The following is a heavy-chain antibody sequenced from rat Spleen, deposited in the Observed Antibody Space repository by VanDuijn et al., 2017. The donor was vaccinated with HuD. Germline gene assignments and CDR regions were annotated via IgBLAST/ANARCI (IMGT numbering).Heavy chain of an antibody. D-gene: IGHD1-2*01. Sequence: EVQLVESGGGLVQPGRSLKLSCAASGFTFSNYYMAWVRQAPTKGLEWVASISPSGGSTYYPDAVKGRFTVSRDNAENTVYLQMNSLRSEDTATYYCTTAGSYSYSSYMGWFAYWGQGTLVTVSS. V-gene: IGHV5-27*01. CDR3: TTAGSYSYSSYMGWFAY. CDR1: GFTFSNYY. J-gene: IGHJ3*01. CDR2: ISPSGGST.